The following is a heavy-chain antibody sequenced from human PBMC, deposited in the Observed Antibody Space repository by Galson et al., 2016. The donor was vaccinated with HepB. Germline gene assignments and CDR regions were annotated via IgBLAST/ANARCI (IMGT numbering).Heavy chain of an antibody. CDR1: GYTFINYF. V-gene: IGHV1-46*01. J-gene: IGHJ4*02. Sequence: SVKVSCKASGYTFINYFIHWVRQAPGQGLEWMGIINPGHGGTTYAQRFRGRLTMTRDTSTTTAYMDLSSLESEDSAVYYCAREFYGGYFDDWGQGTLVTVSS. CDR3: AREFYGGYFDD. D-gene: IGHD4-17*01. CDR2: INPGHGGT.